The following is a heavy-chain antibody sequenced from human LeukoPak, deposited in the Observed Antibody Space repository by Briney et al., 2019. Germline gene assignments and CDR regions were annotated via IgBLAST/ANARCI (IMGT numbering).Heavy chain of an antibody. J-gene: IGHJ4*02. CDR1: GFTFSSYA. D-gene: IGHD3-3*01. Sequence: GGSLRLSCAASGFTFSSYAMSWVRQAPGKGLEWVSAISGSGGSTYYADSVKGRFTISGDNSKNTLYLQMNSLRAEDTAVYYCAKVGSFGVVISALDYWGQGTLVTVSS. CDR3: AKVGSFGVVISALDY. V-gene: IGHV3-23*01. CDR2: ISGSGGST.